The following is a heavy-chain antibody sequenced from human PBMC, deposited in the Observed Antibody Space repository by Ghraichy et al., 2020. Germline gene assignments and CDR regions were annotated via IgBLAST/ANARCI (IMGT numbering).Heavy chain of an antibody. Sequence: SETLSLTCAVYGGSFSGYYWSWIRQPPGKGLEWIGEINHSGSTNYNPSLKSRVTISVDTSKNQFSLKLSSVTAADTAVYYCARDQIRRDFWRPGVWFDPWGQGTLVTVSS. V-gene: IGHV4-34*01. CDR2: INHSGST. CDR3: ARDQIRRDFWRPGVWFDP. D-gene: IGHD3-3*01. CDR1: GGSFSGYY. J-gene: IGHJ5*02.